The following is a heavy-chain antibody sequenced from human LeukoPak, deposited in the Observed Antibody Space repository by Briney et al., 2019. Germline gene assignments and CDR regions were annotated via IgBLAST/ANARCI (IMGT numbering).Heavy chain of an antibody. CDR1: GGSISSYY. Sequence: SETLSLTCTVSGGSISSYYWSWIRQPPGKGLEWIGYIYYSGSTNYNPSLKSRVTISVDTSKNQFSLKLSSVTAADTAVYYCASTPHRYCSSTSYYTDYWGQGTLVTVSS. V-gene: IGHV4-59*01. J-gene: IGHJ4*02. D-gene: IGHD2-2*02. CDR2: IYYSGST. CDR3: ASTPHRYCSSTSYYTDY.